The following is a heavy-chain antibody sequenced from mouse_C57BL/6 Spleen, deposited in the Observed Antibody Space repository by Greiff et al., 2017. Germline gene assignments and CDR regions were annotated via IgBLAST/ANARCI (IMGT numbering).Heavy chain of an antibody. D-gene: IGHD4-1*01. J-gene: IGHJ1*03. Sequence: QVQLQQPGAELVRPGSSVKLSCKASGYTFTSYWMDWVKQRPGQGLEWIGNIYPSDSETHYNQKFKDKATLTVDKSSSTASMQLSSLTSEDSAVYYCARRGANWGWYVDVWGTGTTVTVSS. CDR3: ARRGANWGWYVDV. V-gene: IGHV1-61*01. CDR2: IYPSDSET. CDR1: GYTFTSYW.